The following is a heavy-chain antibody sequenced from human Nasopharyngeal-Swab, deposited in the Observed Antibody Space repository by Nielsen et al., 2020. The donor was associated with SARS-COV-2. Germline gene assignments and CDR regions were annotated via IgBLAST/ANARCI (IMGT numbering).Heavy chain of an antibody. CDR3: AREESSSVWYAFDY. Sequence: WIRQPPGKGLEWVSVIYSGGSTYYADSVKGRFTISRHNSKNTLYLQMNSLSAEDTAVYYCAREESSSVWYAFDYWGQGTLVTVSS. V-gene: IGHV3-53*01. J-gene: IGHJ4*02. CDR2: IYSGGST. D-gene: IGHD6-19*01.